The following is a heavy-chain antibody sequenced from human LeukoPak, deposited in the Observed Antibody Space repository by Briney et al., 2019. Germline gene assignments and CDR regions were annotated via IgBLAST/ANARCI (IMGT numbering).Heavy chain of an antibody. Sequence: GGSLRLSCAASGFTFSSYAMTWVRQAPGKGLEWVSSISSSSGYIYYADSVKGRFTISRDNAKNSLYLQMNSLKTEDTAVYYCTTDGVGYYYGMDVWGQGTTVTVSS. CDR1: GFTFSSYA. CDR2: ISSSSGYI. D-gene: IGHD3-16*01. J-gene: IGHJ6*02. V-gene: IGHV3-21*03. CDR3: TTDGVGYYYGMDV.